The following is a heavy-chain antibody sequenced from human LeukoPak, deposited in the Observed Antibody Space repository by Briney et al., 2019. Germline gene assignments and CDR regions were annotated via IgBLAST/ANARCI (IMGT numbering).Heavy chain of an antibody. J-gene: IGHJ5*02. CDR2: IYHSGST. CDR1: GGSISSGGYS. CDR3: ARRYGSGGEGWFDP. D-gene: IGHD3-10*01. V-gene: IGHV4-30-2*01. Sequence: SQTLSLTCAVSGGSISSGGYSWSWIRQPPGKGLEWIGYIYHSGSTYYNPSLKSRVTISVDRSKNQFSLKLSSVTAADTAVYYCARRYGSGGEGWFDPWGQGTLVTVSS.